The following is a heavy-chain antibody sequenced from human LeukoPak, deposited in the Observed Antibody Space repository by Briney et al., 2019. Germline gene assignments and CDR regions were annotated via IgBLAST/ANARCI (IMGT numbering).Heavy chain of an antibody. Sequence: ASEKVSCKGSGYTFTSYGICWVWQRPGPGLEWMGWVSAYNCNTNYAQKLQGRVTMTTATSTSKAYMELMRLTSDATAVYYCSRDPWAYSSGARWYDPWGQGTLVTVSS. CDR3: SRDPWAYSSGARWYDP. D-gene: IGHD6-19*01. V-gene: IGHV1-18*01. CDR2: VSAYNCNT. J-gene: IGHJ5*02. CDR1: GYTFTSYG.